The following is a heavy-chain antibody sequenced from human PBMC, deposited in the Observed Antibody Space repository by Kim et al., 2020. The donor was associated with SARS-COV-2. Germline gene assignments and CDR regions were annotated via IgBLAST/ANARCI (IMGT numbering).Heavy chain of an antibody. CDR1: GFTFSSYG. D-gene: IGHD6-13*01. CDR2: ISYDGSNK. Sequence: GGSLRLSCAASGFTFSSYGMHWVRQAPGKGLEWVAVISYDGSNKYYADSVKGRFTISRDNSKNTLYLQMNSLRAEDTAVYYCARANIIAAAVPFDYWGQGTLVTVSS. J-gene: IGHJ4*02. CDR3: ARANIIAAAVPFDY. V-gene: IGHV3-33*05.